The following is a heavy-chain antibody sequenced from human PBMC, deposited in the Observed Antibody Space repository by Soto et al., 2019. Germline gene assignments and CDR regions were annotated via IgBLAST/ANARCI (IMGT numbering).Heavy chain of an antibody. V-gene: IGHV5-51*01. Sequence: GESLKISCKGSGYSFTSYWIGWVRQMPGKGLEWMGIIYPGDSNTRYSPSLQGQVTISVDKSISTAYLQWSSLKATDTAMYYCATHDYYFCCGHRNQRYYYGMDVWGQGTTVTVSS. CDR1: GYSFTSYW. D-gene: IGHD3-3*01. J-gene: IGHJ6*02. CDR2: IYPGDSNT. CDR3: ATHDYYFCCGHRNQRYYYGMDV.